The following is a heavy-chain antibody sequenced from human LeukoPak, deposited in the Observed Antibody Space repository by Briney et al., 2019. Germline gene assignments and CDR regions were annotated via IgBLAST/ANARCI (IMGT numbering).Heavy chain of an antibody. CDR2: ISGSDGST. J-gene: IGHJ6*02. CDR3: AKDEVAITPHYGMDV. CDR1: GFTFSSYA. D-gene: IGHD5-24*01. V-gene: IGHV3-23*01. Sequence: GGSLRLSCAASGFTFSSYAMSWVRQAPGKGLEWVSAISGSDGSTYYADSVKGRFTISRDNPKNTLYLQMNSLRAEDTAVYYCAKDEVAITPHYGMDVWGQGTTVTVSS.